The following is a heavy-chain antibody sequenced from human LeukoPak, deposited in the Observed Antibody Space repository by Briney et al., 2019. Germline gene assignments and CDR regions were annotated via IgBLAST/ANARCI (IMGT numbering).Heavy chain of an antibody. CDR2: ISYDGSNK. Sequence: AGGSLRLSCAASGFTFSSYAMHWVRQAPGKGLEWVAVISYDGSNKYYADSVKGRFTISRDNSKNTLYLQMNSLRAEDTAVYYCARSGIAAAGIDYWGQGTLVTVSS. CDR3: ARSGIAAAGIDY. CDR1: GFTFSSYA. D-gene: IGHD6-13*01. J-gene: IGHJ4*02. V-gene: IGHV3-30-3*01.